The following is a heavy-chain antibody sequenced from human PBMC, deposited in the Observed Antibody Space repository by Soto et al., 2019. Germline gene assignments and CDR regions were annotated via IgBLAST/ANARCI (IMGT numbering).Heavy chain of an antibody. CDR1: GFTFSNAL. J-gene: IGHJ4*02. CDR2: IKSKTDGGTT. V-gene: IGHV3-15*07. Sequence: GGSLRLSCAASGFTFSNALMNWVRQAPGKGLEWVGRIKSKTDGGTTDYAAPVKGRFTISRDNAKNSLYLQMNSLRAEDTAVYYCARVGPPSDYWGQGTLVTVSS. CDR3: ARVGPPSDY.